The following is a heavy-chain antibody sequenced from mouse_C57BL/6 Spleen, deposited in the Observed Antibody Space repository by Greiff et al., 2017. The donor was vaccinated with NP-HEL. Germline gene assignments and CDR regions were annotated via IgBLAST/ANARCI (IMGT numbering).Heavy chain of an antibody. D-gene: IGHD4-1*01. J-gene: IGHJ4*01. CDR1: GYSITSGYY. CDR3: ARGWDDAMDY. V-gene: IGHV3-6*01. Sequence: EVKLVESGPGLVKPSQSLSLTCSVTGYSITSGYYWNWIRQFPGNKLEWMGYISYDGSNNYNPSLKNRISITRDTSKNQFFLKLNSVTTEDTATYYCARGWDDAMDYWGQGTSVTVSS. CDR2: ISYDGSN.